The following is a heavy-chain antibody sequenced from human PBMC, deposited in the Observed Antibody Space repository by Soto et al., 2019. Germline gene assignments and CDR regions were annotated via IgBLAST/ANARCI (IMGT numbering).Heavy chain of an antibody. Sequence: EVPLLESGGGLVQPGGSLRLSCAASGFTFSSYAMSWVRQAPGKGLEWVSAISGSGGSTYYADSVKGRFTISRDNSKNTLYLQKNSPRAEDTAVYYCAKDWPAVRGEPPTDWGQGTLVTVSS. J-gene: IGHJ4*02. CDR2: ISGSGGST. V-gene: IGHV3-23*01. D-gene: IGHD3-10*01. CDR1: GFTFSSYA. CDR3: AKDWPAVRGEPPTD.